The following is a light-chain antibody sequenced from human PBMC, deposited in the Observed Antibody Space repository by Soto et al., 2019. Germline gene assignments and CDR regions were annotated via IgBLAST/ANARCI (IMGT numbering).Light chain of an antibody. Sequence: QSALTQPPSAYGSPGQSVTISCTGTGSDVGAYNFVSWYQQYPGKAPKLMIFEVNKRPSGVPDRFSGFKSGNTAFLSVSGLRADDEADYYCSSFAGSANLLFGGGTKVTVL. J-gene: IGLJ2*01. CDR3: SSFAGSANLL. V-gene: IGLV2-8*01. CDR2: EVN. CDR1: GSDVGAYNF.